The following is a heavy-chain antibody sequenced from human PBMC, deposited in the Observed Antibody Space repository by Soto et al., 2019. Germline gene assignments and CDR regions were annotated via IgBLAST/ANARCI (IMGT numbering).Heavy chain of an antibody. CDR3: ARAVSNYGWDYYYYGMDV. J-gene: IGHJ6*02. D-gene: IGHD4-4*01. V-gene: IGHV4-34*01. Sequence: PSETLSLTCAVYGGSFSGYYWSWIRQPPGKGLEWTGEINHSGSTNYNPSLKSRVTISVDTSKNQFSLKLSSVTAADTAVYYCARAVSNYGWDYYYYGMDVWGQGTTVTVSS. CDR1: GGSFSGYY. CDR2: INHSGST.